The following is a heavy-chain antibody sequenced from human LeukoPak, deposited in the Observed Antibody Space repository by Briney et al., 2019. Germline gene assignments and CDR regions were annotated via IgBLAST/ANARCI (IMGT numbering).Heavy chain of an antibody. CDR2: ISGSGGST. CDR1: GFTFSDDY. Sequence: GGSLRLCCAASGFTFSDDYMNWIRQAPGKGLEWVSAISGSGGSTYYADSVKGRFTISRDNSKNTLYLQMNSLRAEDTAVYYCAKDHSRKKELTSGYYYYMDVWGKGTTVTVSS. D-gene: IGHD1-7*01. V-gene: IGHV3-23*01. J-gene: IGHJ6*03. CDR3: AKDHSRKKELTSGYYYYMDV.